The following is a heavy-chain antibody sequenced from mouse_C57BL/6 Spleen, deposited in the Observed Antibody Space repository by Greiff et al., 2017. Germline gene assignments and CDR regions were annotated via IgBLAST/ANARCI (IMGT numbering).Heavy chain of an antibody. CDR3: TREGYYGSSGGFAY. D-gene: IGHD1-1*01. Sequence: EVKLMESGEGLVKPGGSLKLSCAASGFTFSSYAMSWVRQTPEKRLEWVAYISSGGDYIYYADTVKGRFTISRDNARNTLYLQMSSLKSEDTAMYYCTREGYYGSSGGFAYWGQGTLVTVSA. CDR1: GFTFSSYA. V-gene: IGHV5-9-1*02. J-gene: IGHJ3*01. CDR2: ISSGGDYI.